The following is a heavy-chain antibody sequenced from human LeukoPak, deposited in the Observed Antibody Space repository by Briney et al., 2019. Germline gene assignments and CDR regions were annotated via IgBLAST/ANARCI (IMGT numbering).Heavy chain of an antibody. Sequence: GGCLRLSCAASGFTVITNDMTWVRQAPGKGLEWVSVLYSDGNTKYADSVQGRFTISRDNSKNTLYLEMNSLSPDDTAVYYCARGVELLAANTLAYWGQGTLVTVSS. D-gene: IGHD1-7*01. V-gene: IGHV3-53*01. CDR3: ARGVELLAANTLAY. CDR2: LYSDGNT. CDR1: GFTVITND. J-gene: IGHJ4*02.